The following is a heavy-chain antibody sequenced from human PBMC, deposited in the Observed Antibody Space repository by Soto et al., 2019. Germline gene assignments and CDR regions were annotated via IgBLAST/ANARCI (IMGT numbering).Heavy chain of an antibody. CDR3: AKVGGGYLLRGYFDY. V-gene: IGHV3-30*18. CDR2: MSFDGSIK. J-gene: IGHJ4*02. Sequence: QVQLVESGGGVVQPGRSLRLSCAASGFIFSSYGMNWVRQAPGKGLEWVAVMSFDGSIKYYADSVKGRFTISRDNSKNTLYLQMNSLRAEDTALYYCAKVGGGYLLRGYFDYWGQGTLVTVSS. CDR1: GFIFSSYG. D-gene: IGHD2-8*01.